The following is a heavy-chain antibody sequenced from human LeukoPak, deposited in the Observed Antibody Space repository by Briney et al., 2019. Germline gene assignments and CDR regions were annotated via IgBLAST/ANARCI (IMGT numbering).Heavy chain of an antibody. D-gene: IGHD3-16*01. V-gene: IGHV4-59*01. J-gene: IGHJ4*02. CDR2: ISYSGST. CDR3: AREGHRITFGGVTREYYFDY. Sequence: SETLSLTCSVSGGSISSYYWSWIRQPPGKGLEWIGYISYSGSTNYNPSLKSRVTISVDTSKNQFSLKLSPVTAADTAVYYCAREGHRITFGGVTREYYFDYWGQGTVVTVSS. CDR1: GGSISSYY.